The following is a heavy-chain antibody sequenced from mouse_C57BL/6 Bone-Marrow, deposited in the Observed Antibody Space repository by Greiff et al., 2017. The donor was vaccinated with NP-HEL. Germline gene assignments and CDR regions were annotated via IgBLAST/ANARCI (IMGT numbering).Heavy chain of an antibody. J-gene: IGHJ4*01. CDR1: GFTFSDYY. CDR3: ARHPSTDY. V-gene: IGHV5-12*01. Sequence: EVMLVESGGGLVQPGGSLKLSCAASGFTFSDYYMYWVRQTPEKRLEWVAYISNGGGSTYYPDTVKGRFTISRDNAKNTLYLQMSRLKSEDTAMYYCARHPSTDYWGQGTSVTVSS. CDR2: ISNGGGST.